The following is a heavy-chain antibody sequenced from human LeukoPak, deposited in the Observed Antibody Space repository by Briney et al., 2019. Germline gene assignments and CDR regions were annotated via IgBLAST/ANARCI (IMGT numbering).Heavy chain of an antibody. CDR1: GGSFSGYY. J-gene: IGHJ4*02. CDR2: INHSGST. Sequence: PSETLSLTCAVYGGSFSGYYWSWIRQPPGKGLEWIGEINHSGSTNYNPSLKSRVTISVDTSKNQFSLKLSSVTAADTAVYYYARVRAPAVRGVAYFDYWGQGTLVTVSS. D-gene: IGHD3-10*01. CDR3: ARVRAPAVRGVAYFDY. V-gene: IGHV4-34*01.